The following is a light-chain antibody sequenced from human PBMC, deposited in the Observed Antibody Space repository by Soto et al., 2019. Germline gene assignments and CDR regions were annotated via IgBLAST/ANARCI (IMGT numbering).Light chain of an antibody. J-gene: IGLJ2*01. CDR2: GNS. CDR3: QSYDSSLSGSVV. V-gene: IGLV1-40*01. CDR1: SSNIGAGYD. Sequence: QSVLTPPPSVSGAPGQRVTISCTGSSSNIGAGYDVHWYQQLPGTAPKLLIYGNSNRPSGVPDRFSGSKSGTSASLAITGLEDEDEADYYCQSYDSSLSGSVVFGGGTKVTVL.